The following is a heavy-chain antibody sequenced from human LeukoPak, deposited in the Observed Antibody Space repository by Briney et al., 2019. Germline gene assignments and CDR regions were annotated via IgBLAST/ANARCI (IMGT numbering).Heavy chain of an antibody. J-gene: IGHJ5*02. D-gene: IGHD3-9*01. Sequence: ASVKVSCKTSGYTFTGYYMHWVRQAPGQGLEWMGWISAYNGNTNYAQKLQGRVTMTTDTSTSTAYMELRSLRSDDTAVYYCARAFFSDYDILTGYYQTLWFDPWGQGTLVTVSS. V-gene: IGHV1-18*04. CDR3: ARAFFSDYDILTGYYQTLWFDP. CDR2: ISAYNGNT. CDR1: GYTFTGYY.